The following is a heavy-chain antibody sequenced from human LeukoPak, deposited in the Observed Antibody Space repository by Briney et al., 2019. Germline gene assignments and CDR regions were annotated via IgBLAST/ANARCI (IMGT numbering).Heavy chain of an antibody. Sequence: ASVKVSCKASGYTFTSYYMHWVRQAPGQGLEWMGRINPSGGSTSYAQKFQGRFTMTRDSSRSTDYMELRSLRSDDSAVYYCARSYSGSFYQRDNWFDPWGQGTLVTVSS. CDR3: ARSYSGSFYQRDNWFDP. CDR2: INPSGGST. D-gene: IGHD1-26*01. V-gene: IGHV1-46*01. CDR1: GYTFTSYY. J-gene: IGHJ5*02.